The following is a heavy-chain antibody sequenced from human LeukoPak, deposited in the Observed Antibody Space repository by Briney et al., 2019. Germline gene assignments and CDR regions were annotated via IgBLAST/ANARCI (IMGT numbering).Heavy chain of an antibody. CDR1: GSTFSRSA. J-gene: IGHJ4*02. CDR3: ARDDGSATMGFDS. D-gene: IGHD1-26*01. Sequence: SVKVSCKASGSTFSRSAISWVRQAPGQGLQWMGGVIPILGTTNYAQRFQDRVSITTDDSTRTSYMEFRSLRSVDTAVYYCARDDGSATMGFDSWGQGTLVTVSS. V-gene: IGHV1-69*05. CDR2: VIPILGTT.